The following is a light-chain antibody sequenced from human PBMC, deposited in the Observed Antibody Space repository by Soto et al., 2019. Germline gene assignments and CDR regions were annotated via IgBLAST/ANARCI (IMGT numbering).Light chain of an antibody. CDR2: AAS. Sequence: DVQMSQSPSSLSASVGDRVTITCRASQSIVTYLNWYLQKPGKAPKLLIYAASNLQSGVPSRFSGSGSGTDFTLTIISLQAEDVATDYCQKYNSATLTFGGGTKVDIK. CDR1: QSIVTY. CDR3: QKYNSATLT. J-gene: IGKJ4*01. V-gene: IGKV1-39*01.